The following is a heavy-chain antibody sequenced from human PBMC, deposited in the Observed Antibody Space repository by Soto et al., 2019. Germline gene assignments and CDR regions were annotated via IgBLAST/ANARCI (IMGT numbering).Heavy chain of an antibody. CDR3: ARLSGVGTTWAFDY. CDR2: IDPTDSFT. Sequence: GESLKISCNGSGYSFTSYWISWVRQMPGKGLEWMGKIDPTDSFTAYSPSFQGHVTISADRSISTAYLQWSSLKASDTAMYYCARLSGVGTTWAFDYWGQGTLVPVYS. D-gene: IGHD1-26*01. CDR1: GYSFTSYW. V-gene: IGHV5-10-1*01. J-gene: IGHJ4*01.